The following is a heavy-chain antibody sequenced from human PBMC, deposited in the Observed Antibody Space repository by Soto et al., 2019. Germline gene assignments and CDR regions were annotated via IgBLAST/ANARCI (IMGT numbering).Heavy chain of an antibody. CDR1: GFTVSSND. CDR2: IYSGGTT. Sequence: GGSLRLSCAASGFTVSSNDMRWVRQAPGKGLEWVSIIYSGGTTYYADSVKGRFTISRDNSKNTLYLQMNSLRAEDTAVYYCARDGPTAYYYGSGSSDHWGQGTLVTVSS. J-gene: IGHJ4*02. CDR3: ARDGPTAYYYGSGSSDH. D-gene: IGHD3-10*01. V-gene: IGHV3-66*01.